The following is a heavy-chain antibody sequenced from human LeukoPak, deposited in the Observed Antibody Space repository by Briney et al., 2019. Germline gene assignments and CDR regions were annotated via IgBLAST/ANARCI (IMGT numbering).Heavy chain of an antibody. Sequence: SVKVSCKASGYTFTGYYMHWVRQAPGQGLEWMGGIIPIFGTANYAQKFQGRVTITADKSTSTAYMELSSLRSEDTAVYYCARADVLLWFGELQFSYYMDVWGKGTTVTVSS. CDR3: ARADVLLWFGELQFSYYMDV. J-gene: IGHJ6*03. CDR2: IIPIFGTA. V-gene: IGHV1-69*06. D-gene: IGHD3-10*01. CDR1: GYTFTGYY.